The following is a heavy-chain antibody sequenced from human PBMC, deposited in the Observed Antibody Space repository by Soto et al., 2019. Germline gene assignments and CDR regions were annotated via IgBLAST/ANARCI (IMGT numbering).Heavy chain of an antibody. J-gene: IGHJ6*02. D-gene: IGHD2-2*02. V-gene: IGHV1-58*01. CDR3: AADQQAAINYYGMDV. CDR1: GFTFTSSA. Sequence: GASVKVSCKASGFTFTSSAVQWVRQARGQRLEWIGWIVVGSGNTNYAQKFQERVTITRDMSTSTAYMELSSLRSEDTAVYYCAADQQAAINYYGMDVWGQGTTVTVSS. CDR2: IVVGSGNT.